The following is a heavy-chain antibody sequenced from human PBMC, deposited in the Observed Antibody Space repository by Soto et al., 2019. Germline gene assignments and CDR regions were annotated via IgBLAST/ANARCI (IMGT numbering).Heavy chain of an antibody. J-gene: IGHJ6*02. CDR1: GGSVSSGSYY. CDR2: IYYSGIT. CDR3: ARGQGYSYYFYYYGMDV. Sequence: QVQLQESGPGLVKPSETLSLTCTVSGGSVSSGSYYWSWIRQPPGKGLEWLGYIYYSGITNYNPSLKSRVTISVDTSKNQFSLKLSSVTAADTAVYYCARGQGYSYYFYYYGMDVWGQVTTVTVSS. D-gene: IGHD5-18*01. V-gene: IGHV4-61*01.